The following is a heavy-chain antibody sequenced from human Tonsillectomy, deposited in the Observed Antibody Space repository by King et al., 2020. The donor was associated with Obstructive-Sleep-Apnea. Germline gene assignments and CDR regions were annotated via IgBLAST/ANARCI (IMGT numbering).Heavy chain of an antibody. CDR3: VRLDGVRGVNLYYYYYGMDG. V-gene: IGHV3-11*01. CDR2: ISSSGSTI. J-gene: IGHJ6*02. D-gene: IGHD3-10*01. CDR1: GFTFSDYY. Sequence: VQLVESGGGLVKPGGSLRLSCAASGFTFSDYYMSWIRQAPGKGLVWVSDISSSGSTIYYADSVKGRFTISRDNAKNSLYLQIHSLRAEDTAVYYCVRLDGVRGVNLYYYYYGMDGWGQGTTVTVSS.